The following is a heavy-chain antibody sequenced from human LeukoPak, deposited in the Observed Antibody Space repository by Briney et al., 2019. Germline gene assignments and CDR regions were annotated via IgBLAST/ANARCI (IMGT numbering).Heavy chain of an antibody. V-gene: IGHV3-48*03. Sequence: GGSLRLSCAASGFTFSSYEMNWVRQAPGKGLEWVPYISSSGSTIYYADSVKGRFTISRDNAKNSLYLQMNSLRAEDTAVYYCARAGGIGYYFDYWGQGTLVTVSS. D-gene: IGHD4-23*01. CDR3: ARAGGIGYYFDY. CDR1: GFTFSSYE. CDR2: ISSSGSTI. J-gene: IGHJ4*02.